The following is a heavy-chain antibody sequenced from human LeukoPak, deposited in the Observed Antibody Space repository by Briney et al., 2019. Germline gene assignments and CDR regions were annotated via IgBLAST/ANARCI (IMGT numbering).Heavy chain of an antibody. J-gene: IGHJ5*02. D-gene: IGHD2-2*01. CDR1: GFTFSSYS. CDR2: ISSGSTYI. V-gene: IGHV3-21*01. Sequence: GGSLRLSCAASGFTFSSYSMSWVRQAPGKGPEWVSSISSGSTYIYYADSVKGRFTISRDNAKNSLYLHMNSLRAEDTAVYYCAREIYCTSTTCNWFDPWGQGTLVTVSS. CDR3: AREIYCTSTTCNWFDP.